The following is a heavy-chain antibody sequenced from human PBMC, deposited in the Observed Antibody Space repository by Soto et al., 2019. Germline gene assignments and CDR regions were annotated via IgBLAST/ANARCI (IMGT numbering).Heavy chain of an antibody. CDR2: INPSGGST. D-gene: IGHD3-3*01. J-gene: IGHJ6*03. Sequence: ASVKVSCKASGYTFTSYYMHWVRQATGQGLEWMGIINPSGGSTSYAQKFQGRVTMTRDTSTSTVYMELSSLRSEDTAVYYCARDTRITIFGVVEYYYYMDVWGKGTTVTVSS. CDR3: ARDTRITIFGVVEYYYYMDV. V-gene: IGHV1-46*03. CDR1: GYTFTSYY.